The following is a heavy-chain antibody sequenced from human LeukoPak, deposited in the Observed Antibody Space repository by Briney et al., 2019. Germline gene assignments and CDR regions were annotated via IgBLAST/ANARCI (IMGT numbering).Heavy chain of an antibody. CDR1: GFTFSSYS. CDR3: ARDRARITTIVVPRGYYFDY. D-gene: IGHD3-22*01. Sequence: GGSLRLSCAASGFTFSSYSMNWVRQAPGKGLEWVSSISSSSSYIYYADSVKGRFTISRDNAKNSLYLQMNSLRAEDTAVYYCARDRARITTIVVPRGYYFDYWGQGTLVTVSS. CDR2: ISSSSSYI. J-gene: IGHJ4*02. V-gene: IGHV3-21*01.